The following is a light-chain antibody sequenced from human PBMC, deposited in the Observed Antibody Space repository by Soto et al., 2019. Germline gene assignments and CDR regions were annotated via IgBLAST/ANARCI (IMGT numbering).Light chain of an antibody. CDR2: EVN. J-gene: IGLJ1*01. Sequence: QSALTQPPSASGSPGQSVAISCTGTSSDVGGYNYVSWYQQHPGKAPKLMIYEVNKRPSGVPDRFSGSKSGNTAPLTVSGLQAEDEAEYYCSSYAGSSNVFGTGTKLTVL. CDR3: SSYAGSSNV. CDR1: SSDVGGYNY. V-gene: IGLV2-8*01.